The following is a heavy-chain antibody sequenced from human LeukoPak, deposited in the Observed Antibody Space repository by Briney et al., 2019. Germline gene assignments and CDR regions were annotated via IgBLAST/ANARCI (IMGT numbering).Heavy chain of an antibody. CDR3: ARQLNTDFLAWRTNAFDT. Sequence: PSETLSLTCTVSGGFISSYYWSWIRQPPGKGLEWIGYIYYSGSTNYNPSLKSRVTISVDTSKNQFSLKLSSVTAADTAVYYCARQLNTDFLAWRTNAFDTWGQGTMVTVS. CDR1: GGFISSYY. D-gene: IGHD3-3*02. V-gene: IGHV4-59*08. CDR2: IYYSGST. J-gene: IGHJ3*02.